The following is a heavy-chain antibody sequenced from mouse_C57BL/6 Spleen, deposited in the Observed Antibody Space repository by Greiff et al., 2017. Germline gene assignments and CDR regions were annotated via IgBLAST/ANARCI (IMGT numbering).Heavy chain of an antibody. J-gene: IGHJ2*01. Sequence: QVQLQQSGAELARPGASVQLSCKASGYTFTSYGISWVKQRTGQGLEWIGEIYPRSGNTYYNEKFKGKATLTADKSSSTAYMELRSLTSEDSAVYFCARLNWDQYYFDYWGQGATLPVSS. CDR1: GYTFTSYG. V-gene: IGHV1-81*01. CDR3: ARLNWDQYYFDY. CDR2: IYPRSGNT. D-gene: IGHD4-1*01.